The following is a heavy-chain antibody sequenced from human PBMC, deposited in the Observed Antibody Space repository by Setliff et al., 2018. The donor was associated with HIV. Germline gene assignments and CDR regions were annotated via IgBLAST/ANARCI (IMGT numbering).Heavy chain of an antibody. CDR2: INPGNGNT. J-gene: IGHJ4*02. Sequence: GASVKVSCKASGYTFTGNSDYYLHWVRQAPGQGPEWMGWINPGNGNTKYSREFQGRVTITWDTSATTAYMELSGLKSEDRAVYYCGRPYYYDGSGQTPVGFWGQGTLVTVSS. D-gene: IGHD3-22*01. V-gene: IGHV1-3*03. CDR3: GRPYYYDGSGQTPVGF. CDR1: GYTFTGNS.